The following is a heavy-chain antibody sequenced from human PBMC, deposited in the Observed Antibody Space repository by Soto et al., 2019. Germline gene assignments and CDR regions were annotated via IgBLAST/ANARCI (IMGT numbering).Heavy chain of an antibody. CDR3: ARREYSSSWTVYYFDY. CDR2: ISAYNGNT. D-gene: IGHD6-13*01. V-gene: IGHV1-18*01. J-gene: IGHJ4*02. CDR1: GYTFTSYG. Sequence: QVQLVQSGAEVKKPGASVKVSCKASGYTFTSYGISWVRQAPGQGLEWMGWISAYNGNTNYAQKLQGRVTMTTDTTTSTDYMELGSLRSDDTAVYYCARREYSSSWTVYYFDYWGQGTLVTVSS.